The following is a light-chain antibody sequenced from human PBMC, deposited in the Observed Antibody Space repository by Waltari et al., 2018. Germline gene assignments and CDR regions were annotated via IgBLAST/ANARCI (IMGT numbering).Light chain of an antibody. CDR2: QAS. CDR3: QQYGSYPYT. CDR1: QSFTKW. Sequence: DIHLTQSPSTLSASVGDRVTITCRASQSFTKWLAWYKQKSGKAPELLIHQASILEDGVPSRFNGSGSGTEFTLIISSLQPEDFATYFCQQYGSYPYTFGQGTTLENK. J-gene: IGKJ2*01. V-gene: IGKV1-5*03.